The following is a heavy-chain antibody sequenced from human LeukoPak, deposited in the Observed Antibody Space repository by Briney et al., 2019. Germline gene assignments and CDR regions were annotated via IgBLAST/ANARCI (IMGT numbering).Heavy chain of an antibody. D-gene: IGHD1-26*01. CDR2: INPNSGGT. J-gene: IGHJ5*02. CDR1: GYTFTGYY. CDR3: ARRSQYSRNWFAP. Sequence: EASVKVSCKASGYTFTGYYMHWVRQAPGQGLEGMGWINPNSGGTNYAQKLQGRVTMTRDTSISTAYMELSRLRSDDTAVYYCARRSQYSRNWFAPWGQGTLVTVSS. V-gene: IGHV1-2*02.